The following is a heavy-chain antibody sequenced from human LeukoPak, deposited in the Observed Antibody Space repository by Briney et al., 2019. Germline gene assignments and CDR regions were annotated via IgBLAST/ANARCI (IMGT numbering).Heavy chain of an antibody. V-gene: IGHV1-2*02. CDR3: ARDEDPYAFDI. CDR1: GYTLTGYC. D-gene: IGHD2-15*01. J-gene: IGHJ3*02. CDR2: INPYSGGT. Sequence: ASVKVSCKASGYTLTGYCMHWVRQAPGQGLEWMGWINPYSGGTNYAQKFQGRVTMTRDTSISTAYMELSRLRSDDTAMYYCARDEDPYAFDIWGQGTMVTVSS.